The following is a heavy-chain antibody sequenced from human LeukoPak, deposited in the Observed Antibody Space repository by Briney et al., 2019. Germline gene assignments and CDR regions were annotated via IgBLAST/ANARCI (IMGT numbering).Heavy chain of an antibody. CDR1: GFTFDDYA. D-gene: IGHD5/OR15-5a*01. Sequence: GGSLRLSCAASGFTFDDYAMHWVRQAPGKGLEWVSLISGDGGSTYYADSVKGRFTISRDNSKNSLYLQMSSLRTEDTALYYCAKGLRDITDWYFDLWGRGTLVTVSS. V-gene: IGHV3-43*02. CDR2: ISGDGGST. CDR3: AKGLRDITDWYFDL. J-gene: IGHJ2*01.